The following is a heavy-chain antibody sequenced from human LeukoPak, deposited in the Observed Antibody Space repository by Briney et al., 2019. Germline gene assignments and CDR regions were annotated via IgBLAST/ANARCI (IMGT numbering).Heavy chain of an antibody. J-gene: IGHJ4*02. Sequence: SVKVSFKASGYTFTDYYMHWLRQAPGQGLEWMGWIDPNSGCTNYAQKFHGRVTMTRDTSISTAYIELRRLRSDDMAVYYCARDIVQDGSGSYPSYSFDYWGQGTLVTVSS. V-gene: IGHV1-2*02. CDR3: ARDIVQDGSGSYPSYSFDY. CDR2: IDPNSGCT. D-gene: IGHD3-10*01. CDR1: GYTFTDYY.